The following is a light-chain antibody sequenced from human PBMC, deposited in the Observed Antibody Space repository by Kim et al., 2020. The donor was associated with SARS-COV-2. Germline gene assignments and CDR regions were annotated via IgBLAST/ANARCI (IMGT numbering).Light chain of an antibody. J-gene: IGKJ4*01. V-gene: IGKV1-5*03. CDR2: KAS. CDR3: QQYMTFPLT. CDR1: QSINSW. Sequence: ASVGDRVTMTCRASQSINSWLAWYQQKPGQAPKLLIYKASNLETGVPSRFSGSGSGTEFTLTISSLQPDDFASYYCQQYMTFPLTLGGGTKVDIK.